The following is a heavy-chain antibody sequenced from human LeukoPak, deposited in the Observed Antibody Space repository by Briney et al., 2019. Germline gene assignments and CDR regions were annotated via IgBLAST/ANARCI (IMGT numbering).Heavy chain of an antibody. CDR3: ARGGTTKVTPMDF. V-gene: IGHV4-4*08. J-gene: IGHJ4*02. Sequence: SETLSLTCTVSGGSISGYYWNWIRQPPGKGLEWVACIGGITNYSPSLQGRVTISVDTSKNQVSLTVTSVTAADTAMYYCARGGTTKVTPMDFWGRGTLVTVSS. CDR2: IGGIT. CDR1: GGSISGYY. D-gene: IGHD4-17*01.